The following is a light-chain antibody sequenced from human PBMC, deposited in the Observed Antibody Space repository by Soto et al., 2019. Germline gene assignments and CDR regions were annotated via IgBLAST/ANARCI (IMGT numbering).Light chain of an antibody. Sequence: QSALTQPASVSWSPGQSITISCTGTSGDVGSYSPFSCYQQLPGKAPELIIYEVTKRPSGVSNRFSGSKSGNTASMTISGLQAEDEDEYFCCSYAGGDTFFLFRTGTKVTVL. J-gene: IGLJ1*01. V-gene: IGLV2-23*02. CDR1: SGDVGSYSP. CDR2: EVT. CDR3: CSYAGGDTFFL.